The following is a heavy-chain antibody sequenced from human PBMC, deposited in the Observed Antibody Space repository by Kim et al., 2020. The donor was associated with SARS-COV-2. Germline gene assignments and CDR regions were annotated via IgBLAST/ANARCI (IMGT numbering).Heavy chain of an antibody. Sequence: GGSLRLSCAASGFTFSSYAMSWVRQAPGKGLEWVSAISGSGGSTYYADSVKGRFTISSDNSKNTLYLQMNSLRAEDTAVYYCASVDLAYCGGDCYPADYWGEGTLVTVSS. CDR1: GFTFSSYA. CDR3: ASVDLAYCGGDCYPADY. V-gene: IGHV3-23*01. J-gene: IGHJ4*02. D-gene: IGHD2-21*02. CDR2: ISGSGGST.